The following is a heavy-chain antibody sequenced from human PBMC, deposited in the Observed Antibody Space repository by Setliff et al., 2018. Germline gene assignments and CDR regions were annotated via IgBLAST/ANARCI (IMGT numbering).Heavy chain of an antibody. J-gene: IGHJ6*02. Sequence: GESLKISCVASGFTFSNYGMHWVRQAPGKGLEWVALIWNDGSTKFYGDSVKGRFTISRDNSENTLYLQMSSLRAEDSAIYYCAKNWATAQHYYYGMDFWGQGTTVTV. V-gene: IGHV3-33*06. CDR3: AKNWATAQHYYYGMDF. CDR1: GFTFSNYG. D-gene: IGHD2-21*02. CDR2: IWNDGSTK.